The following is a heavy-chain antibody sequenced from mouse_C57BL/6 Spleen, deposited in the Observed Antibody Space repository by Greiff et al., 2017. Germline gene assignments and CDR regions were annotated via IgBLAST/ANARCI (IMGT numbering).Heavy chain of an antibody. D-gene: IGHD2-1*01. Sequence: QVQLQQPGAELVKPGASVKLSCKASGYTFTSYWMQWVKQRPGQGLEWIGEIDPSDSDTNYNQKFKGKATLTVDTSSSTAYMQLSSLTSEDSAVYYGARGGNYYGNYFDYWGQGTTVTVSS. CDR1: GYTFTSYW. CDR2: IDPSDSDT. CDR3: ARGGNYYGNYFDY. V-gene: IGHV1-50*01. J-gene: IGHJ2*01.